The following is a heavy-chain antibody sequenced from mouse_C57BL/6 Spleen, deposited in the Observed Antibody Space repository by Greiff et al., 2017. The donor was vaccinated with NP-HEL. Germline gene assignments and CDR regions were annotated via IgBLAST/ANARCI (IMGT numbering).Heavy chain of an antibody. CDR1: GYTFTSYW. CDR3: AREGYSLFDY. D-gene: IGHD2-3*01. V-gene: IGHV1-52*01. CDR2: IDPSDSET. J-gene: IGHJ2*01. Sequence: VQLKQPGAELVRPGSSVKLSCKASGYTFTSYWMHWVKQRPIQGLEWIGNIDPSDSETHYNQKFKDKATLTVDKASSTAYMQLSSLTSEDSAVYYCAREGYSLFDYWGQGTTLTVSS.